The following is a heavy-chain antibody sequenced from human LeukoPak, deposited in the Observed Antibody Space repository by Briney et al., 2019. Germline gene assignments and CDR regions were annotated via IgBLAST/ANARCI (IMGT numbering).Heavy chain of an antibody. CDR3: ARLYGNYQNYFDY. CDR2: IHHSGST. V-gene: IGHV4-38-2*02. Sequence: PSETLSLTCTVSGYSISSGYYWGWIRQPPGQGLEWIGSIHHSGSTNYNPSLKSRVTISLDTSKNQFSLKLSSVTAADTAVYYCARLYGNYQNYFDYWGQGTLVTVSS. CDR1: GYSISSGYY. J-gene: IGHJ4*02. D-gene: IGHD1-7*01.